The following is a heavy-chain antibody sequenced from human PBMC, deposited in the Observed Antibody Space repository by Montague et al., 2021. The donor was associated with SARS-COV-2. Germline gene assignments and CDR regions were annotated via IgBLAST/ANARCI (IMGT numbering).Heavy chain of an antibody. CDR2: XDWDDDK. CDR3: ARIYYNILTSYYSPFDY. V-gene: IGHV2-70*04. D-gene: IGHD3-9*01. Sequence: PALVKPTQTLTLTCTFSGFSLSTSGMRASWIRQPPGKALEWLARXDWDDDKYYSTSLKTRLTISKDTSKNQVVLTMTNMDPVDTATYYCARIYYNILTSYYSPFDYWGQGTMVTVSS. J-gene: IGHJ4*02. CDR1: GFSLSTSGMR.